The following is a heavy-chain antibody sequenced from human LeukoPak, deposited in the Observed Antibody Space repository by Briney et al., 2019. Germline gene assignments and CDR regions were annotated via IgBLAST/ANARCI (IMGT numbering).Heavy chain of an antibody. CDR2: INWNGGST. V-gene: IGHV3-20*04. CDR1: GFTFDDHG. CDR3: ARMVRGGYYYMDV. J-gene: IGHJ6*03. D-gene: IGHD3-10*01. Sequence: PGGSLRLSCAASGFTFDDHGMSWVRQAPGKGLDWVSGINWNGGSTAYADSVKGRFTISRDDAKNSLYLQMSSLRAEDTALYYCARMVRGGYYYMDVWGKGTTVTVSS.